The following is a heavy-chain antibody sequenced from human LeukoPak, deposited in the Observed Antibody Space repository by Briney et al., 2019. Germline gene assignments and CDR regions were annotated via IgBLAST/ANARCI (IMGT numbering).Heavy chain of an antibody. CDR3: TTPKTYYYDSSGYYRY. J-gene: IGHJ4*02. CDR1: GFTFGDYA. CDR2: IRSKAYGGTT. V-gene: IGHV3-49*03. Sequence: GGSLRLSCTASGFTFGDYAMSWFRQAPGKGLEWVGFIRSKAYGGTTEYAASVKGRFTISRDDSKSISYLQMNSLNTEDTAVYYCTTPKTYYYDSSGYYRYWGQGTLVTVSS. D-gene: IGHD3-22*01.